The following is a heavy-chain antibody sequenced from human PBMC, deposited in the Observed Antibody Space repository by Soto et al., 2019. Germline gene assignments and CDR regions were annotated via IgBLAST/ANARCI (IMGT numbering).Heavy chain of an antibody. CDR1: GYTFTSYG. CDR2: ISAYNGNT. CDR3: ARVELRYYDSSGYYSGAFDI. Sequence: GASVKVSCKASGYTFTSYGISWVRQAPGQGLEWMGWISAYNGNTNYAQKLQGRVTMTTDTSTSTAYMELRSLRSDGTAVYYCARVELRYYDSSGYYSGAFDIWGQGTMVTVSS. V-gene: IGHV1-18*01. D-gene: IGHD3-22*01. J-gene: IGHJ3*02.